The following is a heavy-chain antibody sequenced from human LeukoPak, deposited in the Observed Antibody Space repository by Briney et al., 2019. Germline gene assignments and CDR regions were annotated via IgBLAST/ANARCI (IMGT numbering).Heavy chain of an antibody. J-gene: IGHJ4*02. D-gene: IGHD3-22*01. CDR1: GFIFEDYT. CDR2: ISWDGTT. CDR3: VKDLSYETSGSFFDF. V-gene: IGHV3-43*01. Sequence: GGSLRLSCAASGFIFEDYTMHWVRQAPGKTLEWVSLISWDGTTYYADSAKGRFSISRDNSKESLSLQMDTLRSDDTAFYYCVKDLSYETSGSFFDFWGQGTLVTVS.